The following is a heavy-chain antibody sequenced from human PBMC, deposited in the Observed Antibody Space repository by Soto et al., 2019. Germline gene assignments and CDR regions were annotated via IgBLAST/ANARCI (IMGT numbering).Heavy chain of an antibody. CDR1: GDSVSSNSAT. Sequence: QVQLQQSGPGLVKPSQTLSLTCAISGDSVSSNSATWNWIRQSPSRGLEWLGRTSYRSKWSTAYAVSMRSRIAVSPETSRNQFSLQLISGTREDTAVYYCARAGRYYRFEDWGQGTLVTVSS. J-gene: IGHJ4*02. D-gene: IGHD2-15*01. V-gene: IGHV6-1*01. CDR3: ARAGRYYRFED. CDR2: TSYRSKWST.